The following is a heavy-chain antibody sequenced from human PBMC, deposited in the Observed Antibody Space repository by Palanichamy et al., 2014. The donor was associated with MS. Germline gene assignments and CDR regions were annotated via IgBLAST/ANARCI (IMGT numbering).Heavy chain of an antibody. CDR3: ATEYSSSSRSYWYFDL. Sequence: EVQLVESGGDLVRPGGSLRLSCAAPGFTFSAYWMSWVRQAPGKGLEWVANIKQDGSQQSYLDSVKGRFTISRDNAKNSLYLQMNSLRAEDTAVYYCATEYSSSSRSYWYFDLWGRGTLVTASS. V-gene: IGHV3-7*03. D-gene: IGHD6-6*01. J-gene: IGHJ2*01. CDR1: GFTFSAYW. CDR2: IKQDGSQQ.